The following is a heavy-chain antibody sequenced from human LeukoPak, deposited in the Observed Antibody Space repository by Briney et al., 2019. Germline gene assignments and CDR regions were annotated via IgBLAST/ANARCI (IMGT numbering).Heavy chain of an antibody. CDR1: GGSISSYY. CDR2: IYYSGST. V-gene: IGHV4-59*01. CDR3: AREWGYDSSGYFDY. D-gene: IGHD3-22*01. Sequence: SETLSLTCTVSGGSISSYYWSWIRQPPGKGLEWIGYIYYSGSTNYNPSLKSRVTISVDTSKNQFSLKLSSVTAADTAVYYCAREWGYDSSGYFDYWGPGTLVTVSS. J-gene: IGHJ4*02.